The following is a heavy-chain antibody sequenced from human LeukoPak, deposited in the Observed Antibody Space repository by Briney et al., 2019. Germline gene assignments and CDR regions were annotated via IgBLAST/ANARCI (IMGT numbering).Heavy chain of an antibody. D-gene: IGHD3-3*01. Sequence: GASVKVSCKASGGTFSSYAISWVRQAPGQGLEWMGGIIPIFGTANYAQKFQGRGTITTDESTSTAYMELSSLRSEDTAVYYCARSRLFLVTYYDFWSGPDYFDYWGQGTLVTVSS. CDR3: ARSRLFLVTYYDFWSGPDYFDY. CDR1: GGTFSSYA. CDR2: IIPIFGTA. V-gene: IGHV1-69*05. J-gene: IGHJ4*02.